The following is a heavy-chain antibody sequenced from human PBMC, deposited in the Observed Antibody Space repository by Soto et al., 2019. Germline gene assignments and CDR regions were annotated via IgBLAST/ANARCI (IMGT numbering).Heavy chain of an antibody. CDR2: IWHDGTNE. J-gene: IGHJ4*02. CDR3: VRDGLGGFDY. CDR1: RFTFSNYI. V-gene: IGHV3-33*01. Sequence: QVQLVESGGGVVQPGKSLRLSCAASRFTFSNYIMHWVRQAPGKGLEWVAVIWHDGTNEYYADSVKGRFSISRDNSKNSVYLQMNSLRVEDTAVYFCVRDGLGGFDYWGQGTLVTVSS. D-gene: IGHD3-16*01.